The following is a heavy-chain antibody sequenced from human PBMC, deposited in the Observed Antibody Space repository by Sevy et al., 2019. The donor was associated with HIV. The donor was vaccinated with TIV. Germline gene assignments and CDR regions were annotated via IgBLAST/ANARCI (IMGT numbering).Heavy chain of an antibody. CDR3: ARDFSRSATYYFDY. CDR2: IYYSGST. J-gene: IGHJ4*02. Sequence: ETLSLTCTVSGGSISSYYWSWIRQPPGKGLEWIGCIYYSGSTNYNPSLKSRVTISVDTSKNQFSLKLSSVTAADTAVYYCARDFSRSATYYFDYWGQGTLVTVSS. V-gene: IGHV4-59*01. CDR1: GGSISSYY.